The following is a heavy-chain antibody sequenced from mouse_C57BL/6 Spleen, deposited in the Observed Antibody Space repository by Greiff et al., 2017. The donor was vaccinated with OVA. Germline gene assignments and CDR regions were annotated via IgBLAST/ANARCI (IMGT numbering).Heavy chain of an antibody. CDR2: IRSKSNNYAT. CDR1: GFSFNTYA. V-gene: IGHV10-1*01. Sequence: EVQVVESGGGLVQPKGSLKLSCAASGFSFNTYAMNWVRQAPGKGLEWVARIRSKSNNYATYYADSVKDRFTISRDDSESMLYLQMNNLKTEDTAMYYCVSPYGSAWFAYWGQGTLVTVSA. CDR3: VSPYGSAWFAY. J-gene: IGHJ3*01. D-gene: IGHD2-2*01.